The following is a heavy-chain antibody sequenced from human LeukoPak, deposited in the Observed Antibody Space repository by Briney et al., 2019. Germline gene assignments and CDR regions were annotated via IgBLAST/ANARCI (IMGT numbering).Heavy chain of an antibody. Sequence: ASVKVSCKASGYTFTSYGISWVRQAPGQGLEGMGWISAYNGNTNYAQKLQGRVTMTTDTSTSTAYMELRSLRSDDTAVYYCARDPHIVVVPAAIRYYYYGMDVWGQGTTVTVSS. V-gene: IGHV1-18*01. CDR1: GYTFTSYG. CDR3: ARDPHIVVVPAAIRYYYYGMDV. CDR2: ISAYNGNT. D-gene: IGHD2-2*01. J-gene: IGHJ6*02.